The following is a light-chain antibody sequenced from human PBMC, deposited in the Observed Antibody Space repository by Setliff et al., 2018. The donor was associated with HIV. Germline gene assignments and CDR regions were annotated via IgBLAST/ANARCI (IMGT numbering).Light chain of an antibody. CDR1: SGDVGRYNL. Sequence: ALTQPASVSGSPGQSITISCTGTSGDVGRYNLVSWYQQQPGKPPKLMIYDVNKRPSGVPDRFSGSKSGNTASLTASGLQVEDEGDYYCISYAGSNKYVFGTGTKVTVL. CDR2: DVN. V-gene: IGLV2-8*01. CDR3: ISYAGSNKYV. J-gene: IGLJ1*01.